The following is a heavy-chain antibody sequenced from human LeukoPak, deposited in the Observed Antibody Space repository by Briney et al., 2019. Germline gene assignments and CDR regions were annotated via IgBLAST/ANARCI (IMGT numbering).Heavy chain of an antibody. J-gene: IGHJ6*03. Sequence: PSETLSLTCSVSGGSISSRSSFWGWIRQPPGKGLEWIGEINHSGSTKYNPSLKSRVTISVDTSKNQFSLKLSSVTAADTAVYYCARRVGRWFGERAYYYNYMDVWGKGTTVTISS. CDR2: INHSGST. CDR3: ARRVGRWFGERAYYYNYMDV. CDR1: GGSISSRSSF. D-gene: IGHD3-10*01. V-gene: IGHV4-39*07.